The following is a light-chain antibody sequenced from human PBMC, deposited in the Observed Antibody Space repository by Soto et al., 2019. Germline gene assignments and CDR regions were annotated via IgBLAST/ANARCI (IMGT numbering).Light chain of an antibody. Sequence: EIVLTQSPGTLSLSPEERATLSCRASQSVSNAYLAWYQQKPGQAPRLLIYDASSRATGIPDRFSGSGSGTDFTLTISRLEPEDFAVYYCQQYGRSPGLFTFGPGTKVDIK. J-gene: IGKJ3*01. CDR1: QSVSNAY. V-gene: IGKV3-20*01. CDR2: DAS. CDR3: QQYGRSPGLFT.